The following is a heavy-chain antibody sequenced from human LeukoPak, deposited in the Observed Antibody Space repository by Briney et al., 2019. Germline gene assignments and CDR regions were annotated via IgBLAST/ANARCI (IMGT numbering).Heavy chain of an antibody. D-gene: IGHD1-26*01. Sequence: PGGSLRLSCAAFGFTFSDHAMDWVRQAPGEGLEWVARCRGKTNSYSTEYAASVNGRFTISRDDSKNSLYLQMNSLKTEDTAVYYCVRRIVGVAPASDMWGQGTTVTVSS. CDR2: CRGKTNSYST. CDR1: GFTFSDHA. CDR3: VRRIVGVAPASDM. J-gene: IGHJ3*02. V-gene: IGHV3-72*01.